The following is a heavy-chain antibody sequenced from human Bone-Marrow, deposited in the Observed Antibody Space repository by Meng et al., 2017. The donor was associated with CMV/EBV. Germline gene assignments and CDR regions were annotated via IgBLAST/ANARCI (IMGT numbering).Heavy chain of an antibody. Sequence: GGSLRLSCAASGFTFSSFTMNWVRQAPGKGLEWVSSISGSSSYIYYADSVKGRFTISRDNAKNSLYLQMHSLRAEDTAVYYCARDAVYAIRAYWGQGTRVTVYS. D-gene: IGHD2-8*01. V-gene: IGHV3-21*01. CDR1: GFTFSSFT. CDR2: ISGSSSYI. J-gene: IGHJ4*02. CDR3: ARDAVYAIRAY.